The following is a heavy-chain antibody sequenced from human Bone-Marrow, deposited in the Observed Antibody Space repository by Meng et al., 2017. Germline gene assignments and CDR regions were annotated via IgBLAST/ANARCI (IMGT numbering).Heavy chain of an antibody. CDR3: ARDHFPAVVVAATRPDGSDY. CDR2: INPKSGDT. CDR1: GYTFPDYW. V-gene: IGHV1-2*06. D-gene: IGHD2-15*01. J-gene: IGHJ4*02. Sequence: VKVACKASGYTFPDYWLHWVRRAPGQGLEWMGRINPKSGDTHYAQRFQGRVTMTRDTSTSTVYMELSSLRSEDTAVYYCARDHFPAVVVAATRPDGSDYWGQGTLVTVSS.